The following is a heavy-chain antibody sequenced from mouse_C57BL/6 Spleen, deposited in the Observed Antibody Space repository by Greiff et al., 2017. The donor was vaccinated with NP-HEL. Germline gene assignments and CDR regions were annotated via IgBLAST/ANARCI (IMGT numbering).Heavy chain of an antibody. CDR1: GYTFTSYW. Sequence: QVQLKQPGTELVKPGASVKLSCKASGYTFTSYWMHWVKQRPGQGLEWIGNINPSNGGTNYNEKFKSKATLTVDKSSSTAYMQLSSLTSEDSAVYYCARSRVYGNYVNFEVWGTGTTVTVSS. D-gene: IGHD2-1*01. V-gene: IGHV1-53*01. CDR3: ARSRVYGNYVNFEV. J-gene: IGHJ1*03. CDR2: INPSNGGT.